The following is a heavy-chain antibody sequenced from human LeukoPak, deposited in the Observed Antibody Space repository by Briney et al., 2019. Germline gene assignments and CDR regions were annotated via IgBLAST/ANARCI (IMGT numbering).Heavy chain of an antibody. CDR2: ISAYNGNT. D-gene: IGHD6-13*01. J-gene: IGHJ3*02. V-gene: IGHV1-18*01. CDR1: GYTFTCYG. CDR3: ARVLFGAAAGSDAFDI. Sequence: ASVKVSCKASGYTFTCYGISWVRQAPGQGLEWMGWISAYNGNTNYAQKLQGRVTMTTDTSTSTAYMELRSLRSDDTAVYYCARVLFGAAAGSDAFDIWGQGTMVTVSS.